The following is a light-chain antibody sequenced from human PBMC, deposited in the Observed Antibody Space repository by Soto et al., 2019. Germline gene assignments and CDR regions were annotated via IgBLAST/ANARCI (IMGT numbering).Light chain of an antibody. J-gene: IGLJ2*01. CDR1: SSNIGNNY. V-gene: IGLV1-51*02. CDR3: GTWDSSLSVV. Sequence: QSVLTQPPSVSAAPGQKVTNSCSGSSSNIGNNYVSWYQQLPGTAPKLLIYENNKRPSGIPDRFSGSKSGTSATLGITGLQTGDEADYYCGTWDSSLSVVFGGGTKLTVL. CDR2: ENN.